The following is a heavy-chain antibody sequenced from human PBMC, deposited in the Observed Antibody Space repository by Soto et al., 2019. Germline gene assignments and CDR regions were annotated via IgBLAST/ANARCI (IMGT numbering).Heavy chain of an antibody. CDR1: GFTFSSYA. Sequence: GGSLRLSCAASGFTFSSYAMSWVRQAPGKGLEWVSAISGSGGSTYYADSVKGRFTISRDNSKNTLYLQMNSLRAVDTAVYFCAIRRMDSSIYHIDYSCQGALLTVSS. CDR2: ISGSGGST. D-gene: IGHD6-13*01. CDR3: AIRRMDSSIYHIDY. V-gene: IGHV3-23*01. J-gene: IGHJ4*02.